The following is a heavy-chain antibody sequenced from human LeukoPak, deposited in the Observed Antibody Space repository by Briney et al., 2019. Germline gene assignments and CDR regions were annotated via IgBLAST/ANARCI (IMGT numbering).Heavy chain of an antibody. J-gene: IGHJ3*02. D-gene: IGHD2-2*01. Sequence: GESLKISCKGSGYSFTTYWNGWVRQMPGEGLEWMGIIYPGDSDTTYSPSFQGQVTISADKSISTAYLQWNSLKASDTAMYYCARQYCSTTSCYHSGAFDIWGHGTMVTVSS. CDR3: ARQYCSTTSCYHSGAFDI. CDR2: IYPGDSDT. V-gene: IGHV5-51*01. CDR1: GYSFTTYW.